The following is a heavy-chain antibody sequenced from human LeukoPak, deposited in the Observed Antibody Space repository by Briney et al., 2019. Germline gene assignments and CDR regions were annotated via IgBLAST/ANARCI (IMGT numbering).Heavy chain of an antibody. Sequence: SEPLTLTCTLSGGFISRYYWSWIRQPPGKGLEWFVYIYYSGSNNYNTSFKIRVTISVDTPKNQFTLNLSSVTAADTAVYYCARGGRGNSGYDLDYWGQGTPVTVSP. CDR3: ARGGRGNSGYDLDY. CDR2: IYYSGSN. CDR1: GGFISRYY. J-gene: IGHJ4*02. V-gene: IGHV4-59*12. D-gene: IGHD5-12*01.